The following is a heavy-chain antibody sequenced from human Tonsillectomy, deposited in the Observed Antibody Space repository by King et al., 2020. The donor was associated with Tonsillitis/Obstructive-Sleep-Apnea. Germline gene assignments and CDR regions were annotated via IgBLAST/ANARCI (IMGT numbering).Heavy chain of an antibody. D-gene: IGHD4-17*01. J-gene: IGHJ6*02. CDR3: TRGLNDYGENIPYGMDV. CDR1: GGSFSGYY. CDR2: INHSGST. V-gene: IGHV4-34*01. Sequence: VQLQQWGAGLLKPSETLSLTCAVYGGSFSGYYWSWIRQPPGKGLEWIGEINHSGSTNYNPSLKSRVTISEDTSKNQFSLKLSSVTAADTAVYYCTRGLNDYGENIPYGMDVWGQGTPVTVSS.